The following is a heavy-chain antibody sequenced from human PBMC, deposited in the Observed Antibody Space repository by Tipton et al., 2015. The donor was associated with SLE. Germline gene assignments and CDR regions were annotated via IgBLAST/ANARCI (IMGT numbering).Heavy chain of an antibody. V-gene: IGHV4-30-2*01. CDR1: GGSISSGGYS. CDR3: ATRGAFGVVTFFDS. J-gene: IGHJ4*02. D-gene: IGHD3-3*01. CDR2: MYHSGST. Sequence: TLFLTCAVSGGSISSGGYSWSWIRQPPGKGLEWIGFMYHSGSTHYNPSLQSRVTISVDRSENQFSLELRSVTAADTAVYYCATRGAFGVVTFFDSWGQGTLVTVSS.